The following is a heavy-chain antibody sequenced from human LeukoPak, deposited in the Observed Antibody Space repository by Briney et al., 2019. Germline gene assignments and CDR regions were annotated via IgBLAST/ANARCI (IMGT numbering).Heavy chain of an antibody. CDR1: GGSFSGYY. CDR3: ARVSTPPYNGFDP. Sequence: SETLSLTCAVYGGSFSGYYWSWIRQPPGKGLEWIGEINHSGSTNYNPSLKSRVTISVETSKNQFSLKLSSVTAADTAVYYCARVSTPPYNGFDPWGQGTLVTVSS. V-gene: IGHV4-34*01. J-gene: IGHJ5*02. CDR2: INHSGST.